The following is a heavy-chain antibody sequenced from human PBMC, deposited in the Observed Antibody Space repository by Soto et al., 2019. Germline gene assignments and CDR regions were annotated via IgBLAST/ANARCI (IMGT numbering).Heavy chain of an antibody. V-gene: IGHV4-61*01. J-gene: IGHJ4*02. CDR2: IYYSGST. CDR1: GGSVSSGSYY. D-gene: IGHD3-16*01. Sequence: PSETLSLTCTVSGGSVSSGSYYWSWIRQPPGKGLEWIGYIYYSGSTNYNPSLKSRVTISVDTSKNQFSLKLSSVTAADTAVYYCARARDSTYGRRFYFDYWGQGTLVTVSS. CDR3: ARARDSTYGRRFYFDY.